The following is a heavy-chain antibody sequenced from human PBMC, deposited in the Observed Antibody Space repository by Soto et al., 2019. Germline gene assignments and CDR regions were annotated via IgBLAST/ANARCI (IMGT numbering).Heavy chain of an antibody. CDR2: INSDASHT. Sequence: GGSLRLSCAASGFTFSTYWMHWIRQVPGKGLEWVSRINSDASHTYYADSVKGRFTISRDNAKNTLHLEMNSLRAEDTAVYYCARARVYATGPLDFWGQGTLVTVSS. J-gene: IGHJ4*02. D-gene: IGHD6-13*01. CDR3: ARARVYATGPLDF. V-gene: IGHV3-74*01. CDR1: GFTFSTYW.